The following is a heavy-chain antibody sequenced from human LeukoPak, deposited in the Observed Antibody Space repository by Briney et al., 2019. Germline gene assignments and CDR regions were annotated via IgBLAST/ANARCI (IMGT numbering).Heavy chain of an antibody. Sequence: GGSLRLSCAASGFTFSSYGMHWVRQAPGKGLEWVAVISYDGSNKYYADSVKGRFTISRDNSKNTLYPQMNSLRAEDTAVYYCAKSGPPAASSGNWFDPWGQGTLVTVSS. J-gene: IGHJ5*02. V-gene: IGHV3-30*18. CDR1: GFTFSSYG. CDR3: AKSGPPAASSGNWFDP. CDR2: ISYDGSNK. D-gene: IGHD2-2*01.